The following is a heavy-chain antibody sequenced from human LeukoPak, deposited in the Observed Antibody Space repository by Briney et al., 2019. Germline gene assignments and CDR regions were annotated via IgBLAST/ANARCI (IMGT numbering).Heavy chain of an antibody. CDR1: GFTVSSNY. CDR3: AKAVAGFDY. CDR2: ISYDGSNK. D-gene: IGHD6-19*01. J-gene: IGHJ4*02. Sequence: GGSLRLSCAASGFTVSSNYMSWVRQAPGKGLEWVAVISYDGSNKYYADSVKGRFTISRDNSKNTLYPQMNSLRAEDTAVYYCAKAVAGFDYWGQGTLVTVSS. V-gene: IGHV3-30*18.